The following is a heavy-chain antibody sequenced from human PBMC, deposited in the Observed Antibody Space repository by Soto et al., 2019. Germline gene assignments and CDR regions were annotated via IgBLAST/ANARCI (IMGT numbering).Heavy chain of an antibody. D-gene: IGHD3-22*01. V-gene: IGHV4-30-4*01. CDR2: IYYSGST. CDR1: GGSISSGDYY. Sequence: QVQLQESGPGLVKPSQTLSLTCTVSGGSISSGDYYWSWIRQPPGKGLEWIGYIYYSGSTYYNPSLKSRVTISVDTSKNQFSLKLSSVTAADTAVYYCARDHGTYYYDSSGYPGAFDIWGQGTMVTVSS. J-gene: IGHJ3*02. CDR3: ARDHGTYYYDSSGYPGAFDI.